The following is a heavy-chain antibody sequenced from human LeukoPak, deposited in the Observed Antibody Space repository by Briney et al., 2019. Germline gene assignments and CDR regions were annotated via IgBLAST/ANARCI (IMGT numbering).Heavy chain of an antibody. J-gene: IGHJ2*01. CDR1: GFTFSSYW. V-gene: IGHV3-7*01. Sequence: GGSLRLSCAASGFTFSSYWMSWVRQAPGKGLEWVANIKQDGSEKYYVDSVKGRFTISRDNAKNSLYLQMNSLRAEDTAVYYCARTAMIVVGWYLDLWGRGTLVTVSS. D-gene: IGHD3-22*01. CDR3: ARTAMIVVGWYLDL. CDR2: IKQDGSEK.